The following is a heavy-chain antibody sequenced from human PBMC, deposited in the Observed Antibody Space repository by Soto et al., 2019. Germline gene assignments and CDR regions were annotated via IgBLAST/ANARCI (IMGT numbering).Heavy chain of an antibody. Sequence: EVQLVESGGGLVQPGGSLRLSCAASGFTFSSDWMSWVRQAPGKGLEWVANINEDGGEKYYVDSVRGRFTISRDNAKNSLYLQMNSLRAEDLAVYYCARAGAVGSVDVWGKGTTVTVSS. J-gene: IGHJ6*04. CDR1: GFTFSSDW. V-gene: IGHV3-7*01. D-gene: IGHD1-26*01. CDR3: ARAGAVGSVDV. CDR2: INEDGGEK.